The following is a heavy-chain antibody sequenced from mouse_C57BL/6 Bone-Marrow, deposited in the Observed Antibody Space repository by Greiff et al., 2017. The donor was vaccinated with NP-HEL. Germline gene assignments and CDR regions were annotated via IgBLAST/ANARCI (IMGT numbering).Heavy chain of an antibody. Sequence: QVQLQLSGAELARPGASVKLSCKASGYTFTSYGISWVKQRTGQGLEWIGEIYPRSGNTYYNEKFKGKATLTADKSSSTAYMELRSLTSEDSAVYFCAKENYYGTPGDYWGQGTTLTVSS. J-gene: IGHJ2*01. CDR1: GYTFTSYG. D-gene: IGHD1-1*01. CDR2: IYPRSGNT. V-gene: IGHV1-81*01. CDR3: AKENYYGTPGDY.